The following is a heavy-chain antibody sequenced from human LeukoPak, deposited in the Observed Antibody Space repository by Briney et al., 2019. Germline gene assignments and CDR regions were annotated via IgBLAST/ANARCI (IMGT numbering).Heavy chain of an antibody. J-gene: IGHJ4*02. CDR3: ARKDYGGFVYDY. D-gene: IGHD4-23*01. Sequence: ASVKVSCKASGYTFTSYDINWVRQATGQGLEWMGWMNPNSGNTGYAQKFQGRVTMTRNTSIRTAYMELSSLRSEDTAVYYCARKDYGGFVYDYWGQGTLVTVSS. CDR2: MNPNSGNT. V-gene: IGHV1-8*01. CDR1: GYTFTSYD.